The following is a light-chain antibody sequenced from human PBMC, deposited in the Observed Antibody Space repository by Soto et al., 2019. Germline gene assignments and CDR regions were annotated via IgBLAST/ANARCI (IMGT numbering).Light chain of an antibody. CDR3: TSYTSIIPYV. J-gene: IGLJ1*01. CDR2: EVS. Sequence: SSPSLPSSVCGSPGQTVTISCTGTISDVGGYFYVSWYQQHPGKASKLLIYEVSNRPSGVSNRFSASKSGNTASLTISGLQAEDEADYYCTSYTSIIPYVFGTGTKVTV. V-gene: IGLV2-14*01. CDR1: ISDVGGYFY.